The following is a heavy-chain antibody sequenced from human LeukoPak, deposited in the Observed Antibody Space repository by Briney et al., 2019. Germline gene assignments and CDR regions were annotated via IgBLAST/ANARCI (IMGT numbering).Heavy chain of an antibody. V-gene: IGHV3-9*01. CDR1: GFTFDDYA. J-gene: IGHJ5*02. Sequence: PGGSLGLSCAASGFTFDDYAMHWVRHAPGKGLEWVSGISWNRGSIGYADSVKGRFTISRDNAKNSLYLQMNSLRAEDTALYYCAKGVPYDSKGWFDPWGQGTLVTVSS. CDR2: ISWNRGSI. CDR3: AKGVPYDSKGWFDP. D-gene: IGHD3-22*01.